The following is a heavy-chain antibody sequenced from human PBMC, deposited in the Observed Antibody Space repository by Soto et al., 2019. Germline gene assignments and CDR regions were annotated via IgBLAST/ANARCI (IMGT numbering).Heavy chain of an antibody. CDR1: GGSISSYY. V-gene: IGHV4-59*08. Sequence: SSETLSLTCTVSGGSISSYYWSWIRQPPGKGLEWIGYIYYSGSTNYNPSLKSRVTISVDTSKNQFSLKLSSVTAADTAVYYCARLSSDRSAVASPFDYWGQGTLVTVSS. CDR3: ARLSSDRSAVASPFDY. J-gene: IGHJ4*02. D-gene: IGHD6-19*01. CDR2: IYYSGST.